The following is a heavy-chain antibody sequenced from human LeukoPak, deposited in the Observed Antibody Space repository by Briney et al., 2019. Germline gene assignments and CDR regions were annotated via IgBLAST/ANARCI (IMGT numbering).Heavy chain of an antibody. V-gene: IGHV3-33*01. CDR2: TWSDGSEK. J-gene: IGHJ4*02. Sequence: PGGVLRLSCAASGFTFTTYNLHWVRQAPGKGLEWVAFTWSDGSEKFYADSVKGRVIISRDNSKNTLYLQMNSLRVEDTGLYYCARAQSATLSYYFDSWGRGTLVTVSS. CDR1: GFTFTTYN. CDR3: ARAQSATLSYYFDS. D-gene: IGHD2-15*01.